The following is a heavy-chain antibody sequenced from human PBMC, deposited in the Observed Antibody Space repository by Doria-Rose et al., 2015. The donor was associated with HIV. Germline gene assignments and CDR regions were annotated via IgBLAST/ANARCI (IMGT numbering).Heavy chain of an antibody. V-gene: IGHV4-31*02. D-gene: IGHD3-3*01. CDR1: GYY. CDR3: ARMGSYRELDY. Sequence: GYYWNWIRQVPGKGLESLGYTYYTGTSDYSLSLKGRLNMAVDTSKNQFSLKLSFVTVADTAVYYCARMGSYRELDYWGQGALVIVSA. CDR2: TYYTGTS. J-gene: IGHJ4*02.